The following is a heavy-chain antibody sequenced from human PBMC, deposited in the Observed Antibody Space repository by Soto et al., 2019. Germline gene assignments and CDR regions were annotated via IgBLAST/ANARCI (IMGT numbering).Heavy chain of an antibody. Sequence: SETQSLTCAVYGGSFSGYYWSWIRQPPGKGLEWIGEINHSGSTNYNPSLKSRVTISVDTSKNQFSLKLSSVTAADTAVYYCARAKDYYGSGSYHPWGQGTLVTVSS. D-gene: IGHD3-10*01. CDR1: GGSFSGYY. CDR2: INHSGST. V-gene: IGHV4-34*01. CDR3: ARAKDYYGSGSYHP. J-gene: IGHJ5*02.